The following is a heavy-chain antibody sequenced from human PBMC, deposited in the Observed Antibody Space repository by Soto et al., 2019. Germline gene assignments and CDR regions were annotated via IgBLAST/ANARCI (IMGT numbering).Heavy chain of an antibody. D-gene: IGHD2-15*01. CDR3: ARYPGDCSGGSCYPYGMDV. CDR1: GYTFTSYG. CDR2: ISAYNGNT. Sequence: ASVKVSCKASGYTFTSYGISWVRQAPGQGLEWMGWISAYNGNTNYAQKLQGRVTMTTDASTSTAYMELRSLRSDDTAVYYCARYPGDCSGGSCYPYGMDVWGQGTTVTVSS. J-gene: IGHJ6*02. V-gene: IGHV1-18*04.